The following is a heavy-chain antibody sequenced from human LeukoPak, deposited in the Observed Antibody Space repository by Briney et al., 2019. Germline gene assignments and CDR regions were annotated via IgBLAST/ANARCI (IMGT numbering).Heavy chain of an antibody. V-gene: IGHV3-11*01. J-gene: IGHJ4*02. CDR2: ISSGGSTI. D-gene: IGHD6-13*01. CDR3: ATGVAAAGHPYYFDY. CDR1: GFTFGDYY. Sequence: GGSLRLSCAASGFTFGDYYMSWIRQAPGKGLEWVSYISSGGSTIYYADSVKGRFTISRDNAKNSLYLQMNSLRAEDTALYYCATGVAAAGHPYYFDYWGQGTLVTVSS.